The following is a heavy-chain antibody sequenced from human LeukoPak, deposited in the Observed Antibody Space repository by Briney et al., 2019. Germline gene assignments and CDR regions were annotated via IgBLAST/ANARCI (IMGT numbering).Heavy chain of an antibody. CDR2: IHTSGNT. CDR3: ARDWNGDYFDY. D-gene: IGHD1-1*01. CDR1: GDSVSSGTYY. V-gene: IGHV4-61*02. J-gene: IGHJ4*02. Sequence: SQTLSLTCIASGDSVSSGTYYWTWLRQPAGKGLEWIGRIHTSGNTNYSPSLKSRVTISRDTSKNQFSLRLTSVTAADTAVYYCARDWNGDYFDYWGQGTLVTVSS.